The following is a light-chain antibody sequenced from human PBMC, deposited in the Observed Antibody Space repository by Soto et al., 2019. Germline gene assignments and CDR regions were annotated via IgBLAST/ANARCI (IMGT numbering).Light chain of an antibody. CDR2: DVS. V-gene: IGLV2-14*03. Sequence: QSALTQPASVSGSPGQSITISCTGTSSDVGGYNYVSWYQQHPGKAPKLMIYDVSNRPSGVSNRFSGSKSGNTASLTISGIQAEDEADYYCRSYSSRNTHVFGTGTKLTVL. CDR3: RSYSSRNTHV. J-gene: IGLJ1*01. CDR1: SSDVGGYNY.